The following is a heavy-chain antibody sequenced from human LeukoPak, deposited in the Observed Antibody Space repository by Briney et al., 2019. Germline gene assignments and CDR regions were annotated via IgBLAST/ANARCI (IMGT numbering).Heavy chain of an antibody. CDR2: ISSSSSYI. V-gene: IGHV3-21*01. CDR1: GFTFSSYS. Sequence: GGSLRLSCAASGFTFSSYSMNWVRQAPGKGLGWVSSISSSSSYIYYADSVKGRFTISRDNAKNSLYLQMNSLRAEDTAVYYCARGIISYGDLDYWGQGTLVTVSS. D-gene: IGHD4-17*01. CDR3: ARGIISYGDLDY. J-gene: IGHJ4*02.